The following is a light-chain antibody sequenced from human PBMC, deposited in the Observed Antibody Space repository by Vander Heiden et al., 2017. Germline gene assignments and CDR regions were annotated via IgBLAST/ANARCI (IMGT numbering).Light chain of an antibody. Sequence: LQMTQSPSSLSASVANSVTISCRASQSISSYLNWYQQKAGKAPKLLIYAASNLRSGVPSRFSGSGSGTDFTLTINSLQPEDFATYFCQQSFSSPYTFGQGTKLEIK. CDR2: AAS. CDR1: QSISSY. J-gene: IGKJ2*01. CDR3: QQSFSSPYT. V-gene: IGKV1-39*01.